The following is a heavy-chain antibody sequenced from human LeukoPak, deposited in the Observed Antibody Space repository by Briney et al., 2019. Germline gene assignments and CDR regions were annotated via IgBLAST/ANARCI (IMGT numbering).Heavy chain of an antibody. J-gene: IGHJ6*03. Sequence: PGGSLRLSCAASGFTFNDYYMSWIRQAPGKGLEWVSYISSSGSTIYYADSVKGRFNISRDNAKNSLYLQMNSLRAEDTAAYYCARDAKEDTAMGRYYYYMDVWGKGTTVTVSS. V-gene: IGHV3-11*04. CDR2: ISSSGSTI. CDR3: ARDAKEDTAMGRYYYYMDV. D-gene: IGHD5-18*01. CDR1: GFTFNDYY.